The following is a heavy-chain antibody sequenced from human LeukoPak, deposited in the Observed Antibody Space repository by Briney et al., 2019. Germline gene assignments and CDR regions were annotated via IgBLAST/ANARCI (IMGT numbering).Heavy chain of an antibody. CDR2: IYYSGNA. J-gene: IGHJ4*02. D-gene: IGHD3-22*01. V-gene: IGHV4-30-4*01. CDR3: ARGVADYSDRSGYWVERYFDY. CDR1: GGSSSSGDYY. Sequence: SQTLSLTGNVSGGSSSSGDYYWSWIRQPPGKGLEWIGYIYYSGNAHYNPSLKSRITISEDTSKNHFSLKLSSVTAADTAVYYCARGVADYSDRSGYWVERYFDYWGQGTLVTVSS.